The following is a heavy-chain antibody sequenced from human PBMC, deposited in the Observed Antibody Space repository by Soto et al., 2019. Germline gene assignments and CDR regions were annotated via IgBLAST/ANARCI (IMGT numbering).Heavy chain of an antibody. Sequence: EVQLGESGGGLVQPGGALRLSCAASGFTFSSYAMHWVRQAPGKGLEYVSAISSNGGSTYYANSVKGRFTISRDNSTNTRYLQMVSLRAEDMALYFCARVGYYDFWTGYTFYYYYSMDVWCKGTTVTVSS. CDR3: ARVGYYDFWTGYTFYYYYSMDV. CDR1: GFTFSSYA. D-gene: IGHD3-3*01. V-gene: IGHV3-64*01. J-gene: IGHJ6*03. CDR2: ISSNGGST.